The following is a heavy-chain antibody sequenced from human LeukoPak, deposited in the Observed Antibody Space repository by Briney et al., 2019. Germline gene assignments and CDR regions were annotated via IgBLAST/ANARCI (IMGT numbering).Heavy chain of an antibody. CDR3: ARDPTQWLRYGHFDY. V-gene: IGHV3-13*01. D-gene: IGHD5-12*01. CDR1: GFTFSRYD. J-gene: IGHJ4*02. Sequence: PGGSLRLSCTASGFTFSRYDMHWVRQATGKGLEWVSAIGSTGDTYYPDSVRGRFTISRDNAKNSLYLQMNSLRAEDTAVYYCARDPTQWLRYGHFDYWGQGTLVAVSS. CDR2: IGSTGDT.